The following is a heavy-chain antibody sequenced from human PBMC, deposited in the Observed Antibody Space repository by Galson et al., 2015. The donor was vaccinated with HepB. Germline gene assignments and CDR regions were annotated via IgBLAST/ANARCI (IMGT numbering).Heavy chain of an antibody. CDR1: GFTFSSYN. J-gene: IGHJ4*02. Sequence: LRLSCAASGFTFSSYNMNWVRQAPGKGLEWVSYISRSSSTIYYADSVKGRFTISRDNSKNTLYLQMNSLRAEDTAVYYCAKDLGLYYYDSSGYSPGGFDYWGQGTLVTVSS. CDR3: AKDLGLYYYDSSGYSPGGFDY. V-gene: IGHV3-48*01. D-gene: IGHD3-22*01. CDR2: ISRSSSTI.